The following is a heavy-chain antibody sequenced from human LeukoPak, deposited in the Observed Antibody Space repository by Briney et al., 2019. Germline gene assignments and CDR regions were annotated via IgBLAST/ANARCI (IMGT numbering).Heavy chain of an antibody. CDR1: GGTLTSDS. CDR2: IIPMFGTV. V-gene: IGHV1-69*06. J-gene: IGHJ4*02. CDR3: ARDVGDIVVVPATLKLDS. Sequence: GSSGKVSCKASGGTLTSDSISWVRQAPGQGLEWRGRIIPMFGTVKYAKKFQGRVTITADKSTSTAYMQLRSLRSDDTAVYYCARDVGDIVVVPATLKLDSWGQGTLITVSS. D-gene: IGHD2-2*01.